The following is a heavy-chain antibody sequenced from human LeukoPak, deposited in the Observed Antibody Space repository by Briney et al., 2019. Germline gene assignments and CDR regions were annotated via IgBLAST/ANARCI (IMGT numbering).Heavy chain of an antibody. CDR1: GFTFSTYW. J-gene: IGHJ3*02. Sequence: PGGSLRLSCAASGFTFSTYWMHWVRQAPGKGLVWVSRINSGGISTNYADSVKGRFTISRDNAKNTLYLQMNTLRAEDTAVYYCARGAIAVAGPRRAFDIWGQGTMVTVSS. D-gene: IGHD6-19*01. CDR3: ARGAIAVAGPRRAFDI. V-gene: IGHV3-74*01. CDR2: INSGGIST.